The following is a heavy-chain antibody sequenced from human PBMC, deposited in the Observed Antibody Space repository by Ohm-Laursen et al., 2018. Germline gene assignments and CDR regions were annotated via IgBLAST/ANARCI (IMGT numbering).Heavy chain of an antibody. J-gene: IGHJ2*01. CDR2: ISSSSSYI. V-gene: IGHV3-21*01. D-gene: IGHD3-22*01. Sequence: SLRLSCTASGFTFSRYSMNWVRQAPGKGLEWVSSISSSSSYIYYADSVKGRFTISRDNSKNTLYLQMNSLRAEDTAVYYCARDHYDSSGYLDWYFDLWGRGTLVTVSS. CDR3: ARDHYDSSGYLDWYFDL. CDR1: GFTFSRYS.